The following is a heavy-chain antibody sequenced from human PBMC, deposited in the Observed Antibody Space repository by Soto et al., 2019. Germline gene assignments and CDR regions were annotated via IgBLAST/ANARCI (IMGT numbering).Heavy chain of an antibody. CDR1: GGSISSSSYY. Sequence: SETLSLTCTVSGGSISSSSYYWGWIRQPPGKGLEWIGSIYYSGSTYYNPSLKSRVTISVDTSKNQFSLKLSSVTAADTAVYYCAREGPSSWYYYYYGMDVWGQGTTVPVSS. D-gene: IGHD6-13*01. V-gene: IGHV4-39*02. CDR2: IYYSGST. J-gene: IGHJ6*02. CDR3: AREGPSSWYYYYYGMDV.